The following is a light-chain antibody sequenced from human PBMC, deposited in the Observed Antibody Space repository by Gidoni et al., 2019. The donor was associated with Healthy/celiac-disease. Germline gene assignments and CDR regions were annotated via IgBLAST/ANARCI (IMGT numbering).Light chain of an antibody. CDR1: QSVSSSY. J-gene: IGKJ3*01. CDR3: QQYGSSPLFT. Sequence: EIVLTQSPGTLSLSPGERATLSCRASQSVSSSYLAWYQQKPCQAPRLLIYGASSRATGIPDRFSGSGSGTDFTLTISRLEPEDFAVYYCQQYGSSPLFTFXPXTKVDIK. V-gene: IGKV3-20*01. CDR2: GAS.